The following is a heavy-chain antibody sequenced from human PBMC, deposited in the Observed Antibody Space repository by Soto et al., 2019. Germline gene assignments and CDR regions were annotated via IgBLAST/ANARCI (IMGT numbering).Heavy chain of an antibody. CDR3: ARVDDFWSGYYILSY. CDR1: GSTFSSYS. D-gene: IGHD3-3*01. V-gene: IGHV3-21*01. CDR2: ISSSSSYI. Sequence: PGGSLRLSCAASGSTFSSYSMNWVRQAPGKGLEWVSSISSSSSYIYYADSVKGRFTISRDNAKNSLYLQMNSLRAEDTALYYCARVDDFWSGYYILSYWGQGTLVTVSS. J-gene: IGHJ4*02.